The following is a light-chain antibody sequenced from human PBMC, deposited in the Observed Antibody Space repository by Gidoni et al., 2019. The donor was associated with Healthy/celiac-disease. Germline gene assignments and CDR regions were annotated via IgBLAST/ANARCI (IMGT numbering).Light chain of an antibody. CDR3: QVWDSSSGV. J-gene: IGLJ1*01. CDR2: DDS. Sequence: SYVLTQPRPETEAPGQTARITCGGNNIGSKSVHWYQQKPGQAPVLVVYDDSDRASGIPGRLSGSNSGNTATLTISRVEAGDEADYYCQVWDSSSGVFGTGTKVTVL. V-gene: IGLV3-21*02. CDR1: NIGSKS.